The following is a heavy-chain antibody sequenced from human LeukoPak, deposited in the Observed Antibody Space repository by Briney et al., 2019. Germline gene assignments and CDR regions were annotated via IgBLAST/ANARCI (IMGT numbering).Heavy chain of an antibody. V-gene: IGHV3-48*01. Sequence: GGSLRLSCPASGFTFSSYAMHWVRQAPGKGLEWVSYITTSSSTIYYADSGKGRFTISRDNAKNSLYLQMNSLRAEDTAVYYCARDKRAPSGPSFDLWGRGTLGTVSS. CDR3: ARDKRAPSGPSFDL. CDR1: GFTFSSYA. CDR2: ITTSSSTI. J-gene: IGHJ2*01. D-gene: IGHD3-10*01.